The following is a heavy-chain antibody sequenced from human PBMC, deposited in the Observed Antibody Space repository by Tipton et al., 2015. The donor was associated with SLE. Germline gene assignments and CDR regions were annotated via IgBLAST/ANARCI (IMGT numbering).Heavy chain of an antibody. V-gene: IGHV3-48*03. CDR1: GFTFSSYE. Sequence: GSLRLSCAASGFTFSSYEMNWVRQAPGKGLEWVSYISSSGSTIYYADSVKGRFTISRDNAKNSLYLQMNSLRAEDTAVYYCARGATRQLGRGYFDYWGQGTLVTVCS. CDR3: ARGATRQLGRGYFDY. J-gene: IGHJ4*02. D-gene: IGHD6-6*01. CDR2: ISSSGSTI.